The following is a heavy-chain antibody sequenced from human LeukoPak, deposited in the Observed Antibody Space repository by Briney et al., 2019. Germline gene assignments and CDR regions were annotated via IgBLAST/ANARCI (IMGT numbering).Heavy chain of an antibody. V-gene: IGHV3-53*01. J-gene: IGHJ4*02. CDR3: AKEGGLPGYFDY. CDR1: GFIVSSNY. CDR2: IYSGGNT. Sequence: PGGSLRLSCADSGFIVSSNYMSWVRQAPGKGLEWVSVIYSGGNTHYADSVQCRFIISRDNSKNTLFLQMNSLRAEDTAVYYCAKEGGLPGYFDYWGQGTLVTVSS.